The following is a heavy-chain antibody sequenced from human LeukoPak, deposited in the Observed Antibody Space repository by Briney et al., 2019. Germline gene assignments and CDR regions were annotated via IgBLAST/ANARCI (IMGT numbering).Heavy chain of an antibody. Sequence: GGSLRLSCAASGFTFSNAWMSWVRQAPGKGLEWVGRIKSKTDGGTTDYAAPVKGRFTISRDDSKNTLYLQMNSLKTEDTAVYYCTTRGYYYGSGSYYTLFDYWGQGTLVTVSS. CDR2: IKSKTDGGTT. CDR3: TTRGYYYGSGSYYTLFDY. V-gene: IGHV3-15*01. D-gene: IGHD3-10*01. J-gene: IGHJ4*02. CDR1: GFTFSNAW.